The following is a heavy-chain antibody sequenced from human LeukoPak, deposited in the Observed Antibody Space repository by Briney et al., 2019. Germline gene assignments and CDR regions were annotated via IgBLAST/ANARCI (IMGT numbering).Heavy chain of an antibody. CDR1: GFTFSNAW. CDR2: TKSKTDGGTT. D-gene: IGHD5-18*01. J-gene: IGHJ6*03. Sequence: GGSLRLSCAASGFTFSNAWMSWVRQAPGKGLEWVGRTKSKTDGGTTDYAAPVKGRFTISRDDSKNTLYLQMNSLKTEDTAVYYCARGTDSGYSYGYYYYYYMDVWGKGTTVTVSS. V-gene: IGHV3-15*01. CDR3: ARGTDSGYSYGYYYYYYMDV.